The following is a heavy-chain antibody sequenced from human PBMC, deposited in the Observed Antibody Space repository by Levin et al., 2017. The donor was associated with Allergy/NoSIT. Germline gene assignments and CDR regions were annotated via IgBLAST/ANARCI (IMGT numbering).Heavy chain of an antibody. CDR3: ARDQSRDCSGGSCFSPFDYDYYMDV. CDR2: INPNSGGT. CDR1: GYTFTGYY. Sequence: PVASVKVSCKASGYTFTGYYMHWVRQAPGQGLEWMGWINPNSGGTNYAQKFQGRVTMTRDTSISTAYMELSRLRSDDTAVYYCARDQSRDCSGGSCFSPFDYDYYMDVWGKGTTVTVSS. V-gene: IGHV1-2*02. D-gene: IGHD2-15*01. J-gene: IGHJ6*03.